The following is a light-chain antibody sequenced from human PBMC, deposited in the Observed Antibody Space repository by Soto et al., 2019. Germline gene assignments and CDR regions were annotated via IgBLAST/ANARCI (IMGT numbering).Light chain of an antibody. J-gene: IGKJ1*01. CDR3: QQYNSYSRT. CDR2: KAS. Sequence: DIQMTQSPSTLSGSVGDRVTITCRASQTISSWLAWYQQKPGKAPKLLIYKASTLKSGVPSRFSGSASGTEFTLTINSLQPDDFATYYCQQYNSYSRTFGQGTKVDIK. V-gene: IGKV1-5*03. CDR1: QTISSW.